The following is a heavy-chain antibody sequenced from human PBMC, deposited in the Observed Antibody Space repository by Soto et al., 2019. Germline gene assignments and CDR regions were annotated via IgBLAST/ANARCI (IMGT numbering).Heavy chain of an antibody. CDR1: GYIFTDYY. D-gene: IGHD3-10*01. CDR2: INPSSGSA. Sequence: QVQLVQSGAEVKVPGASVKVSCKTSGYIFTDYYLHWLRQAPGQGLGWMGWINPSSGSAHSAQKFQGWVTMTRDRSMSTASMELTRLTSDDSAVYYCARGYSSSGVLDFWGQGTLVTVSS. CDR3: ARGYSSSGVLDF. J-gene: IGHJ4*02. V-gene: IGHV1-2*04.